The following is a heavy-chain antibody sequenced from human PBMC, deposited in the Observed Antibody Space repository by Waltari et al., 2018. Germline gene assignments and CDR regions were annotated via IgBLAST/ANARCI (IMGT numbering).Heavy chain of an antibody. V-gene: IGHV4-34*01. CDR1: GASFSDYY. Sequence: QVQLQQWGAGLLGPSETLSLTCPVYGASFSDYYRGWVRQPPGKGLEWIGQIRHPGSTNYNPSLKSRVTISIDTPRSQFSLRLSSVTAADTALYFCTRGGNYDFWSHRPFVDPWGQGTLVTVSS. CDR3: TRGGNYDFWSHRPFVDP. CDR2: IRHPGST. D-gene: IGHD3-3*01. J-gene: IGHJ5*02.